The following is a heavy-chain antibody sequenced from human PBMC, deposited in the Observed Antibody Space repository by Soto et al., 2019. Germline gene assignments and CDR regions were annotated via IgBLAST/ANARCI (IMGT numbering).Heavy chain of an antibody. CDR2: ISWHDDK. J-gene: IGHJ4*02. CDR1: GFSLTTSGVG. D-gene: IGHD4-4*01. CDR3: ARRTPYSTYVDY. Sequence: QITLKESGPTLVKPTQTLTLTCTFSGFSLTTSGVGVGWIRQPPGKALEWLALISWHDDKRYSPSLRTRLAIAKDTSTKQVGLTMTTMNPVYTATYFCARRTPYSTYVDYWGQGALVTVSS. V-gene: IGHV2-5*01.